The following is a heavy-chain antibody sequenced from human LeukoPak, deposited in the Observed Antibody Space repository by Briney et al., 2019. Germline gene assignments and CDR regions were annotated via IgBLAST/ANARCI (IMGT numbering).Heavy chain of an antibody. J-gene: IGHJ5*02. CDR3: ASGQYYYGSGTVNWFDP. CDR2: IYHSGST. V-gene: IGHV4-4*02. Sequence: SGTLSLTCGVSGGSISSSNCWSWVRQPPGKGLERIGEIYHSGSTNYNPSLKSRVTISVDKSKNQFSLKLSSVTAADTAVYYCASGQYYYGSGTVNWFDPWGPGTLVTVSS. CDR1: GGSISSSNC. D-gene: IGHD3-10*01.